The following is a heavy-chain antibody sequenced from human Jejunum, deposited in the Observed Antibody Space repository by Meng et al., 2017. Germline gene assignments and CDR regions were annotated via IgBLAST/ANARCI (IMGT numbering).Heavy chain of an antibody. Sequence: GGSLRLSCAASGLTFSSHPMYWGRQAPGKGLEWVAVISHDGNNKYYAGSVAGRFTIFRDNSKNTVYLQMNSLRIEDTSVYYCASRPGGVTSCQLGALDYWGQGTLVTVSS. CDR2: ISHDGNNK. CDR1: GLTFSSHP. V-gene: IGHV3-30*01. CDR3: ASRPGGVTSCQLGALDY. D-gene: IGHD2-2*01. J-gene: IGHJ4*02.